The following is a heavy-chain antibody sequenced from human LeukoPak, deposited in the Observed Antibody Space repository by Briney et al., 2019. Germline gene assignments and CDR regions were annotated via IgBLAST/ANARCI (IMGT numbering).Heavy chain of an antibody. CDR1: GFTFSSYS. CDR3: ARVGDDFWSGYATDY. V-gene: IGHV3-48*04. CDR2: ISSSSSTI. Sequence: PGGSLRLSCAASGFTFSSYSMNWVRQAPGKGREWVSYISSSSSTIYYADSVKGRFTISRDNAKNSLYLQMNSLRAEDTAVYYCARVGDDFWSGYATDYWGQGTLVTVSS. D-gene: IGHD3-3*01. J-gene: IGHJ4*02.